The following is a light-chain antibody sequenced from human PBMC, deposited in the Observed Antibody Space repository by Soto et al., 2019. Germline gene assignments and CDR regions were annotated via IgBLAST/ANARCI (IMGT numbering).Light chain of an antibody. Sequence: QSALTQPASVSGSPGQSITISCTGTSSDVGGYNYVSWYQQHPGKAPKLMIYEVSNRPSGVSNRFSGYKSGNTASLTISGLQAEDEADYYCSSYTSSSIFYVFGTGTKLTVL. V-gene: IGLV2-14*01. CDR3: SSYTSSSIFYV. CDR2: EVS. J-gene: IGLJ1*01. CDR1: SSDVGGYNY.